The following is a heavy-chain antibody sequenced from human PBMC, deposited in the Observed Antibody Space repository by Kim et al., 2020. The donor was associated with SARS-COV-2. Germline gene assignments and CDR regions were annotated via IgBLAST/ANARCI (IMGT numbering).Heavy chain of an antibody. V-gene: IGHV6-1*01. CDR1: GDSVSSNSAA. CDR2: TYYRSKWYN. D-gene: IGHD1-26*01. Sequence: SQTLSLTCAISGDSVSSNSAAWNWIRQSPSRGLEWLGRTYYRSKWYNDYAVSVQSRVIINPDPSKNHFSLQLRSVTPEDTAVYYCTTRTLVGAPDDAFDIWGQGTMVTVSS. CDR3: TTRTLVGAPDDAFDI. J-gene: IGHJ3*02.